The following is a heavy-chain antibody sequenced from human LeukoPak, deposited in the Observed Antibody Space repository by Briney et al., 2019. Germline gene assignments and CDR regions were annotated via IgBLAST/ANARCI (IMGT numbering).Heavy chain of an antibody. D-gene: IGHD2-21*02. CDR3: AXXXGDTXWYFDL. V-gene: IGHV4-59*08. J-gene: IGHJ2*01. Sequence: PSETLSLTCTVSGGSISSYYWSWIRQPPGKGLEWIGYIYYSGSTNYNPSLKSRVTISVDTSKNQFSLKLSSVTAADTAVYYCAXXXGDTXWYFDLWGRGTLVTVS. CDR1: GGSISSYY. CDR2: IYYSGST.